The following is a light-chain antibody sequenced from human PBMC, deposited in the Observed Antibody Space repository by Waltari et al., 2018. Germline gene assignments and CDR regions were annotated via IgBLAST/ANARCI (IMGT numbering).Light chain of an antibody. CDR2: GAS. CDR3: QQYGSSIMYT. CDR1: QSLPKRY. V-gene: IGKV3-20*01. Sequence: QSLPKRYLAGDQRNPGQPRGLLMYGASTMAAGITDRVSGSGSGTDFTLTISRLEPDDSAVYYCQQYGSSIMYTFGQGTKLEIK. J-gene: IGKJ2*01.